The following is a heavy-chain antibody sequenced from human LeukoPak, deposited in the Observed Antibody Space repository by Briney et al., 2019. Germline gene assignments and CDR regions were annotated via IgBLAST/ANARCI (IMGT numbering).Heavy chain of an antibody. J-gene: IGHJ5*02. V-gene: IGHV1-69*02. Sequence: SVKVSCKASGGTFSSYTISWVRQAPGQGLEWMGRIIPILGIANYAQKFQGRVTITADKSTSTAYMELSSLRSEDTAVYYCARLLYSGYDWGGNWFDPWGRGTLVTVSS. D-gene: IGHD5-12*01. CDR1: GGTFSSYT. CDR2: IIPILGIA. CDR3: ARLLYSGYDWGGNWFDP.